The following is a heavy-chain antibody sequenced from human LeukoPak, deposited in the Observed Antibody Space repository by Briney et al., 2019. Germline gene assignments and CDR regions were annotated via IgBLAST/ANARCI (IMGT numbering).Heavy chain of an antibody. Sequence: SQTLSLTCAISGDSVSSNSAAWNWIRQSPSRGLEWLGRTYYRSKWYNDYAVSVKSRMTINPDTSKNQFSLQLNSVTPEDTAVYYCARERDSSSSPLYYFDYWGQGTLVTVSS. V-gene: IGHV6-1*01. J-gene: IGHJ4*02. CDR2: TYYRSKWYN. D-gene: IGHD6-6*01. CDR3: ARERDSSSSPLYYFDY. CDR1: GDSVSSNSAA.